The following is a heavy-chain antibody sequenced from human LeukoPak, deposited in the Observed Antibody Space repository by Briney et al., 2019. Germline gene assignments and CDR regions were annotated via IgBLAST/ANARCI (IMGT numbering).Heavy chain of an antibody. CDR2: LYYDGTT. CDR3: ARDNEAFGGWFDP. V-gene: IGHV4-39*02. J-gene: IGHJ5*02. D-gene: IGHD3-3*01. Sequence: PSETLSLTCTVSGGSISRSGYYWAWIRQPPGKGLEWIGSLYYDGTTYYNPSLKSRVTISVDTSKNHFSLRLNSVTAADTALYYCARDNEAFGGWFDPWGQGTLVTVFS. CDR1: GGSISRSGYY.